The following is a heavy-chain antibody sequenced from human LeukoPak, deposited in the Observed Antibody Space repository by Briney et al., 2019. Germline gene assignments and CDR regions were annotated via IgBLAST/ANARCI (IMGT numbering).Heavy chain of an antibody. D-gene: IGHD1-7*01. Sequence: PSETLSLTCTVSGGSISSGGYYWSWIRQPPGKGLEWIGYIYHSGSTYYNPSLKSRVTISVDRSKNQFSLKLSSVTAADTAVYYCARELELGDYFDYWGQGTLVTVSS. CDR1: GGSISSGGYY. J-gene: IGHJ4*02. CDR3: ARELELGDYFDY. CDR2: IYHSGST. V-gene: IGHV4-30-2*01.